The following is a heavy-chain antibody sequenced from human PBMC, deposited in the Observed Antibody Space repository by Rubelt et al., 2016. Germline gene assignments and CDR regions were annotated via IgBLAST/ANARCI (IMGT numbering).Heavy chain of an antibody. V-gene: IGHV4-39*07. J-gene: IGHJ3*02. CDR3: ARHGAGSSPVKI. D-gene: IGHD3-10*01. CDR1: GGSINSNTYY. CDR2: IYYSGST. Sequence: QLQLQESGPGLVKPSEPLSLTCNVSGGSINSNTYYWGWIRQTPGKGLEWIGSIYYSGSTYYNPSLNSPVTISVDMSKNHFSLKLSSVTAADTAVYYCARHGAGSSPVKIWGQGTMVTVSS.